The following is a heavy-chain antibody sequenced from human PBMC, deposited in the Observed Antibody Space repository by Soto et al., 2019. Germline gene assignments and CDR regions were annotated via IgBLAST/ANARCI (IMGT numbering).Heavy chain of an antibody. CDR2: ISSDGRHK. J-gene: IGHJ6*02. CDR1: GFTFSSYA. D-gene: IGHD2-2*01. Sequence: QVQLVESGGDVVQPGMSVRLSCVATGFTFSSYAMHWVRQAPGKGLAWVAVISSDGRHKYYADFVQGRSTISRDNSENXLFLQMDSLSGEDKAVYYCAREVVAPPDYYYGMDVWGQGTTVTVSS. V-gene: IGHV3-30*04. CDR3: AREVVAPPDYYYGMDV.